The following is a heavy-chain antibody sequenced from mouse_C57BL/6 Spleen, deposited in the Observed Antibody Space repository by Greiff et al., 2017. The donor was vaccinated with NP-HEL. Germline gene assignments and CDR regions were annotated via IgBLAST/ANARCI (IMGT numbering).Heavy chain of an antibody. CDR1: GYIFTSYL. V-gene: IGHV1-72*01. CDR3: ARYGLLYDYYYVMDY. D-gene: IGHD2-12*01. CDR2: IDPNSGGT. Sequence: VQLQQPGAELVKPGASVKLSCKASGYIFTSYLMHWVKQRPGRGLEWIGRIDPNSGGTKYTEKFKNKATLTVDKPSSTAYMQLSSLTSEDSAVYYCARYGLLYDYYYVMDYWGQGTSVTVSS. J-gene: IGHJ4*01.